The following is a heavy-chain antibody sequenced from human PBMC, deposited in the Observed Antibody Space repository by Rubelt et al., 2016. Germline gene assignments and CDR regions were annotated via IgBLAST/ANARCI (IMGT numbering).Heavy chain of an antibody. CDR3: ARHDTGSFLFDF. J-gene: IGHJ4*02. V-gene: IGHV4-34*01. D-gene: IGHD1-26*01. CDR1: GGSFSGYS. Sequence: QVPLQQWGTGLLKPSETLSLTCAVYGGSFSGYSWTWIRQPPGKGLEWLGEIDHSGNTDYIPSLKSRVSISVDTSKKQISLKMSAVTAAVTAVYYCARHDTGSFLFDFWGQGTPVTVSS. CDR2: IDHSGNT.